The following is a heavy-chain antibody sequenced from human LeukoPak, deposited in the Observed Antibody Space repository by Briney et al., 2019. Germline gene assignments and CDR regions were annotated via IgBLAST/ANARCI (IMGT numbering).Heavy chain of an antibody. J-gene: IGHJ4*02. V-gene: IGHV3-53*01. CDR1: GFLVSNNY. CDR3: ARGTIKGLFDS. Sequence: GGSLRLSCAVCGFLVSNNYMNWVRQAPGKGLEFVSVIYSDGDGSEEYYADSVKGRFTISRDNSKNTLYLRMNSLRADDTAVYYCARGTIKGLFDSWGQGALVTVSS. D-gene: IGHD5-12*01. CDR2: IYSDGDGSE.